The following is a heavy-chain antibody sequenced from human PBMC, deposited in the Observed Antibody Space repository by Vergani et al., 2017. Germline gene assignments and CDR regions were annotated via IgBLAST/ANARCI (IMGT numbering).Heavy chain of an antibody. Sequence: QVQLVQSGAEVKKPGASVKVSCKASGYTFTSYGISWVRQAPGQGLEWMGWISAYNGDTNYAQKLQGRVTMTTDTSTSTAYMELRSLRSDDTAVYYCARENPGIVGATSGWFDPWGQGTLVTVSS. CDR3: ARENPGIVGATSGWFDP. CDR1: GYTFTSYG. V-gene: IGHV1-18*04. J-gene: IGHJ5*02. CDR2: ISAYNGDT. D-gene: IGHD1-26*01.